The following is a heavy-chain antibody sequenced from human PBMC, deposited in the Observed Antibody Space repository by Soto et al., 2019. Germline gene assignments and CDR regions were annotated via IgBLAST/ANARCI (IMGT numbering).Heavy chain of an antibody. CDR3: AKEDIVVVVAATQDY. J-gene: IGHJ4*02. CDR2: ISGSGGST. Sequence: EVQLLESGGGLVQPGGSLRLSCAASGFTFSSYAMSWGRQAPGKGLEWVSAISGSGGSTYYADSVNGRFTISRDNSKNTLYLQMNSLRAEDTAVYYCAKEDIVVVVAATQDYWGQGTLVTVSS. V-gene: IGHV3-23*01. D-gene: IGHD2-15*01. CDR1: GFTFSSYA.